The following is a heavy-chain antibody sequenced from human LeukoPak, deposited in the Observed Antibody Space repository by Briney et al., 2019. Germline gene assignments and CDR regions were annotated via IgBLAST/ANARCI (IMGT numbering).Heavy chain of an antibody. V-gene: IGHV4-59*01. D-gene: IGHD1-26*01. Sequence: SETLALTCTVSSGSISSYYGSWIRQPPGKGLEWIGYIYYSGNTNYNPSLKSRVTISVDTSKNQFSLKLSSVTAADTAVYYCARGFSGSYWTFDYWGQGTLVTVSS. CDR2: IYYSGNT. CDR3: ARGFSGSYWTFDY. CDR1: SGSISSYY. J-gene: IGHJ4*02.